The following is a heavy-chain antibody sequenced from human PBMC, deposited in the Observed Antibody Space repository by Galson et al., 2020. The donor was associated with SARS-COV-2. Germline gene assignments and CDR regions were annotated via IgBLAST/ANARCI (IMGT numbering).Heavy chain of an antibody. D-gene: IGHD6-6*01. CDR3: ARGRYSSSSIWYSDF. Sequence: GGSLRLSCAASAFTFSNYWMYWVRQAPGKGLVWVSGINSDGSIRSYADSVKGRFTISRDNAKNTVNLQMNSLSAEDTAVYYCARGRYSSSSIWYSDFWGRGTLVTVSS. CDR1: AFTFSNYW. CDR2: INSDGSIR. V-gene: IGHV3-74*01. J-gene: IGHJ2*01.